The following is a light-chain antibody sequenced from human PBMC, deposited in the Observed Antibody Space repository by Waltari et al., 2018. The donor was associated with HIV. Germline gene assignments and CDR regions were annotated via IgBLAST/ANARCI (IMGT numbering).Light chain of an antibody. CDR1: RSNIGAGSY. J-gene: IGLJ1*01. CDR2: CNT. CDR3: QSYDSSLSTYV. Sequence: QSELTQPPSVSGAPGQRVTISCTGSRSNIGAGSYVHWYQLPPGGAPKLRIYCNTDRPSGVPDRFSGSNSGTSASLAITGLQAEDEADYYCQSYDSSLSTYVFGTGTRVTVL. V-gene: IGLV1-40*01.